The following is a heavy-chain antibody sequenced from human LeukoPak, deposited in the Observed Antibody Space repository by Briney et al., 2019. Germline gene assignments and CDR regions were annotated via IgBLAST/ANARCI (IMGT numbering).Heavy chain of an antibody. J-gene: IGHJ6*03. CDR1: GFTFSSYS. CDR3: AKGQSPAALHQYYYYYMDV. V-gene: IGHV3-21*01. D-gene: IGHD2-2*01. CDR2: ISSSSSYI. Sequence: GGSLRLSCAASGFTFSSYSMNWVRQAPGKGLEWVSSISSSSSYIYYADSVKGRFTISRDNAKNSLYLQMNSLRAEDTAVYYCAKGQSPAALHQYYYYYMDVWGKGTTVTVSS.